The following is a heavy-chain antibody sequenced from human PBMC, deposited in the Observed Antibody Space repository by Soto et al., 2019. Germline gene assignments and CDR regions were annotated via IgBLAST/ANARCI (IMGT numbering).Heavy chain of an antibody. CDR3: ARERGSGWTLAY. D-gene: IGHD6-19*01. CDR2: ISSSSTI. V-gene: IGHV3-48*01. J-gene: IGHJ4*02. Sequence: PGGSLRLSCAASGFTYSTYSMNWVRQAPGKGLEWVSSISSSSTIYYADSVKGRFTISRDNVQNSLYLQMHSLRAEDTAVYYCARERGSGWTLAYWGQGTLVTVYS. CDR1: GFTYSTYS.